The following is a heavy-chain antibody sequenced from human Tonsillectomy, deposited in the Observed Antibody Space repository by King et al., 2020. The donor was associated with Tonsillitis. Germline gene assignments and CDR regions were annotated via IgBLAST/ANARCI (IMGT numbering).Heavy chain of an antibody. CDR3: AKAGYDFWSISY. CDR2: ISYDGSNK. D-gene: IGHD3-3*01. Sequence: VQLVESGGGVVQPGRSLRLSCAASGFTFSNYAMHWVRQAPGKGLEWVAVISYDGSNKYYADSVKGRFTFSRDNSKNTLYLQMNSLRAEDTAVYYCAKAGYDFWSISYWGQGTLVTVSS. J-gene: IGHJ4*02. V-gene: IGHV3-30*18. CDR1: GFTFSNYA.